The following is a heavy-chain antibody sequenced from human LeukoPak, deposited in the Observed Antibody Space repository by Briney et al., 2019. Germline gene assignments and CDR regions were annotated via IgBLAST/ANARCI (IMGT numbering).Heavy chain of an antibody. CDR3: VKAPDYYGSGSYVDY. Sequence: GGSLRLSCAASGFTFSSYAMSWVRQAPGKGLEWVSAISGSGGSTYYADSVKGRFTISRDNSKNTLYLQMNSLRAEDTAVYYCVKAPDYYGSGSYVDYWGQGTLVTVSS. D-gene: IGHD3-10*01. CDR1: GFTFSSYA. J-gene: IGHJ4*02. CDR2: ISGSGGST. V-gene: IGHV3-23*01.